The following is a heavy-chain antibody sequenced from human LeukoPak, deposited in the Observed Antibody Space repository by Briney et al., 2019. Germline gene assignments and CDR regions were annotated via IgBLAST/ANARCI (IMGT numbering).Heavy chain of an antibody. J-gene: IGHJ4*02. CDR1: GFTFSNYA. CDR3: AKDAGITMIVVVTAYFDY. Sequence: GGSLRLSCAASGFTFSNYAMHWVRQAPGKGLEWVAVISYDGSNKYYADSVKGRFTISRDNSKNTLYLQMNSLRAEDTAVYYCAKDAGITMIVVVTAYFDYWGQGTLVTVSS. V-gene: IGHV3-30*04. CDR2: ISYDGSNK. D-gene: IGHD3-22*01.